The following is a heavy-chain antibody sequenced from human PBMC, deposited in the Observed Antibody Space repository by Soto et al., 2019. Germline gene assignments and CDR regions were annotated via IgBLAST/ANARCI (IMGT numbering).Heavy chain of an antibody. D-gene: IGHD1-1*01. CDR2: ISGSGGST. CDR1: GCSFITCG. J-gene: IGHJ5*02. CDR3: TKHCGNYNPYSDP. Sequence: GVALRLPWAPSGCSFITCGMSWVRQAPGKGLEWVSGISGSGGSTYYADSVRGRFTISRDNSKNKLYLEMNSLRAVDTAVSSCTKHCGNYNPYSDPWGQGP. V-gene: IGHV3-23*01.